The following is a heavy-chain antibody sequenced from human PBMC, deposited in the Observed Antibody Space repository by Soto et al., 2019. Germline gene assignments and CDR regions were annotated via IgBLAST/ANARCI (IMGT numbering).Heavy chain of an antibody. CDR1: GGSISRNY. D-gene: IGHD5-18*01. CDR3: AREGEYSYGYFDY. J-gene: IGHJ4*02. CDR2: IYDSGTT. V-gene: IGHV4-59*01. Sequence: SETLSLTCTVSGGSISRNYWSWIRQPPGKGLEWLGYIYDSGTTNYNPSVKRRVTISLDTSKSQFSLRMSSVTAADTAVYYCAREGEYSYGYFDYWGQGAQVTVSS.